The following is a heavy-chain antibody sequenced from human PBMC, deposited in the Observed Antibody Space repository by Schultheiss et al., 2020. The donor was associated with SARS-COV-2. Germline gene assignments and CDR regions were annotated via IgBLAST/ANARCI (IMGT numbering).Heavy chain of an antibody. CDR2: IYYSGNT. J-gene: IGHJ3*02. CDR1: GGSISSGGYY. D-gene: IGHD3-16*01. V-gene: IGHV4-31*03. Sequence: SETLSLTCTVSGGSISSGGYYWGWIRQPPGKGLEWIGYIYYSGNTYYNPSLKSRVFISVDTSKNQFSLRLSSVTAADTAVYYCARDLAGHDAFDIWGQGTMVTVSS. CDR3: ARDLAGHDAFDI.